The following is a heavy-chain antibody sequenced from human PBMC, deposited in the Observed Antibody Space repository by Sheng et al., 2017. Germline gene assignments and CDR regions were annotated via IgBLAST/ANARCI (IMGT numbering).Heavy chain of an antibody. Sequence: QVQLVQSGAEVKKPGASVKVSCKASGYTFTAYYMHWVRQAPGQGLEWMGWINPNSGGTNYAQKFQGRVTMTRDTSISTAYMELSRLRSDDTAVYYCAGLESIAAAGGYFDYWGQGTLVTVSS. V-gene: IGHV1-2*02. J-gene: IGHJ4*02. CDR3: AGLESIAAAGGYFDY. CDR2: INPNSGGT. D-gene: IGHD6-13*01. CDR1: GYTFTAYY.